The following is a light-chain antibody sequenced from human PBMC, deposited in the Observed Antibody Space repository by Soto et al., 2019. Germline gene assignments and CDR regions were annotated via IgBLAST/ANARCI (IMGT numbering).Light chain of an antibody. J-gene: IGKJ4*01. CDR1: QGVSRY. CDR3: QQLNSYPVT. V-gene: IGKV1-9*01. Sequence: IQLTQSPSSLSASVGDSVTISCRASQGVSRYLSWYQQKPGRAPILLISAASTLHSGVPARFSGRGSGTYIPLSITRRQPEDVATYYCQQLNSYPVTFGGGTKVELK. CDR2: AAS.